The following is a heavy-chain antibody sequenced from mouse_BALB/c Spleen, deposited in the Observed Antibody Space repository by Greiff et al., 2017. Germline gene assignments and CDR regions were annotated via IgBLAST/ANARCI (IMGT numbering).Heavy chain of an antibody. CDR2: IYPGDGDT. V-gene: IGHV1-87*01. CDR3: ARFDWGFDY. J-gene: IGHJ2*01. D-gene: IGHD4-1*01. Sequence: QVQLKESGAELARPGASVKLSCKASGYTFTSYWMQWVKQRPGQGLEWIGAIYPGDGDTRYTQKFKGKATLTADKSSSTAYMQLSSLASEDSAVYYCARFDWGFDYWGQGTTLTVSS. CDR1: GYTFTSYW.